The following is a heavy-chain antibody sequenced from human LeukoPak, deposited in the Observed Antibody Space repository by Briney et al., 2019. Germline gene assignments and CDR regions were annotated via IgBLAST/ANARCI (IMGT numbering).Heavy chain of an antibody. CDR3: ARWAAPKDSGGDFWSGPFDY. Sequence: GASVKVSCKASGGTFSSYAISWVRQAPGQGLEWMGGIIPIFGTANYAQKFQGRVTITADESTSTDYMELSSLRFEDTAIYYCARWAAPKDSGGDFWSGPFDYWGQGTLVTVSS. D-gene: IGHD3-3*01. CDR2: IIPIFGTA. CDR1: GGTFSSYA. J-gene: IGHJ4*02. V-gene: IGHV1-69*13.